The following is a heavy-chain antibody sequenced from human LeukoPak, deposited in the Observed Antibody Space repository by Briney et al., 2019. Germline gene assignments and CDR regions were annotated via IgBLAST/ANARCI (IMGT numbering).Heavy chain of an antibody. CDR2: MSYDGSNQ. Sequence: GGSLRLSCAASGFTFNAYVMHWVRQAPGKGLEWVAVMSYDGSNQNYAGSVQGRFTISRDNSNNTLYLQMNSLRAEDTAVYYCARDPRSSGYFFDYWGQGTLVTVSS. D-gene: IGHD3-22*01. CDR1: GFTFNAYV. CDR3: ARDPRSSGYFFDY. J-gene: IGHJ4*02. V-gene: IGHV3-30*04.